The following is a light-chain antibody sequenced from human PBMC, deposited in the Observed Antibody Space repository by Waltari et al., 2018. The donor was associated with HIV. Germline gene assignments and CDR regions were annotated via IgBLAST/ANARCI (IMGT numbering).Light chain of an antibody. CDR2: EVT. Sequence: QSALTQPPSVSGSLGQSVTISCTGTSSDIGAYNRLSWYQQSPGTAPKLRIYEVTHRSSGVPVRFSGSKSGNTASLTISGLQADDEADYYCSSYTTSSTWVFGGGTKLTVL. CDR3: SSYTTSSTWV. J-gene: IGLJ3*02. V-gene: IGLV2-18*02. CDR1: SSDIGAYNR.